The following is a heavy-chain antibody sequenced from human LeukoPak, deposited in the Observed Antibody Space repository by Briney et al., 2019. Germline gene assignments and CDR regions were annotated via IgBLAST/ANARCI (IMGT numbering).Heavy chain of an antibody. CDR3: ASHLRGATIWFDY. D-gene: IGHD1-26*01. CDR1: GGSISTGSYY. Sequence: SETLSLTCTVSGGSISTGSYYWAWIRQPPGKGLEWIESISYSGTTYYNPSLKSRVSMSVDTSKNQFSLQLSSVTGADTAVYFCASHLRGATIWFDYWGQRTLVTVSS. V-gene: IGHV4-39*01. CDR2: ISYSGTT. J-gene: IGHJ4*02.